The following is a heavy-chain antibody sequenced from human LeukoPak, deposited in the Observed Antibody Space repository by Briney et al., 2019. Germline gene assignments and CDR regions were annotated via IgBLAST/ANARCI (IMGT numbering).Heavy chain of an antibody. V-gene: IGHV1-24*01. J-gene: IGHJ4*02. CDR3: ATDRAIVVVPAARFDY. D-gene: IGHD2-2*01. CDR2: FDPEDGET. CDR1: GYTLTELS. Sequence: ASVKVSCKVSGYTLTELSMHWVRQAPGKGLEWMGGFDPEDGETIYAQKFQGRVTMTEDTSTDTAYMELSSLRSEDTAVYYCATDRAIVVVPAARFDYWGQGTLVTVSS.